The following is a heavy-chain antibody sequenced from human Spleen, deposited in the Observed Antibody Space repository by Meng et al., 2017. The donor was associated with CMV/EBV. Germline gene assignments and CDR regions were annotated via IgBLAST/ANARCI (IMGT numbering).Heavy chain of an antibody. CDR2: ISSSSSYI. CDR3: ARARLCIAVAGNYYYYYYGMDV. V-gene: IGHV3-21*01. J-gene: IGHJ6*02. CDR1: GFSFSTYN. D-gene: IGHD6-19*01. Sequence: GESLKISCAASGFSFSTYNMNWVRQAPGKGLEWVSFISSSSSYIYYADSVKGRFTISRDNAKSSLYLQINSLRAEDTAVYYCARARLCIAVAGNYYYYYYGMDVWGQGTTVTVSS.